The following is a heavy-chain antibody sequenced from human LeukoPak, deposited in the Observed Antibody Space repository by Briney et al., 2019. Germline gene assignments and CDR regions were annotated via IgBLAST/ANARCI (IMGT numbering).Heavy chain of an antibody. J-gene: IGHJ4*02. CDR2: IYTSGST. CDR1: GGSISSYY. Sequence: SETLSLTCTVSGGSISSYYWSWIRQPAGKGLEWIGRIYTSGSTNYNPSLKSRVTMSVDTSKNQFSLKLSSVTAADTAVYYCGRHLYGSGSSRGFDYWGQGTLVTVSS. CDR3: GRHLYGSGSSRGFDY. D-gene: IGHD3-10*01. V-gene: IGHV4-4*07.